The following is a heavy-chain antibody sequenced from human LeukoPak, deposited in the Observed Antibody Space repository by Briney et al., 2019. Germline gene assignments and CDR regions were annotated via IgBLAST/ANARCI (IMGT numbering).Heavy chain of an antibody. Sequence: GGSLRLSCAASGFTFRSFAMHWVSQAPGKGLEYVSGISSDGGNTLYASSVQGRFTISRDNSKNTLFLQMGSLRGDDMAVYYCATIGLPWGQGTLVTVSS. V-gene: IGHV3-64*01. CDR2: ISSDGGNT. CDR3: ATIGLP. J-gene: IGHJ4*02. CDR1: GFTFRSFA. D-gene: IGHD1-26*01.